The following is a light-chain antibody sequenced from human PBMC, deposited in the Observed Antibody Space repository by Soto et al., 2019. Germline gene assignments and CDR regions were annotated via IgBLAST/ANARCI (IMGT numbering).Light chain of an antibody. CDR1: SSDVGAYNY. V-gene: IGLV2-14*01. J-gene: IGLJ1*01. CDR2: DVN. CDR3: GSWTSGATYV. Sequence: QSALTQPASVSGSPGQSITISCAGTSSDVGAYNYVSWYQQHPGKAPKLMIYDVNNLPSGDSNRFSGSNSGNSASLTISGPQAEDEADYYCGSWTSGATYVFGSGTKHTVL.